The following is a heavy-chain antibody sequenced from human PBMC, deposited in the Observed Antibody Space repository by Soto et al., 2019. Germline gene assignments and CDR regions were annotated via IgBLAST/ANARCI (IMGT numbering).Heavy chain of an antibody. V-gene: IGHV4-30-2*01. D-gene: IGHD3-10*01. J-gene: IGHJ4*02. CDR3: ARAHYYGSGRYFDY. Sequence: TSETLSLTCAVSGGSISSGGYSWSWIRQPPGKGLEWIGYIYHSGSTYYNPSLKSRVTISVDRSKNQFSLKLSSVTAADTAVYYCARAHYYGSGRYFDYWGQGTLVTVSS. CDR2: IYHSGST. CDR1: GGSISSGGYS.